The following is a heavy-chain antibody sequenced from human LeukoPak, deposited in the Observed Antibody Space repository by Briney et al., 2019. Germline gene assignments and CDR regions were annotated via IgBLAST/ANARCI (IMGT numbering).Heavy chain of an antibody. V-gene: IGHV4-59*01. CDR1: GGSIDSYY. CDR2: IYYTGST. CDR3: ARVYQSAEYYFDY. J-gene: IGHJ4*02. D-gene: IGHD2-2*01. Sequence: PSETLSLTCTVSGGSIDSYYWSWIRQPPGEGLEWIGYIYYTGSTEYHPSLKSRVTISLDTSKNQFSLKLTSVTAADTAVYYCARVYQSAEYYFDYWGQGNLVSVSS.